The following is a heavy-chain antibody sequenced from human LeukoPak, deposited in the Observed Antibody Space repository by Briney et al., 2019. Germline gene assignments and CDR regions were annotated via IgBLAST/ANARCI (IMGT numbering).Heavy chain of an antibody. CDR1: GGSISSYY. D-gene: IGHD4-17*01. CDR2: IYYSGRT. J-gene: IGHJ3*02. V-gene: IGHV4-59*01. Sequence: SETLSLTCTVSGGSISSYYWSWIRQPPGKGLEWIGYIYYSGRTNYNPSLKSRVTISVDTSKMQFSLKLTSVTAADTAVYYCARCNDDSGAFDMWGQGTMVTVFS. CDR3: ARCNDDSGAFDM.